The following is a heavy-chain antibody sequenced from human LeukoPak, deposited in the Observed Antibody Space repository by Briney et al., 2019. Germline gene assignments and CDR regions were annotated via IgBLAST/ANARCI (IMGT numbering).Heavy chain of an antibody. CDR2: IIPIFGTA. D-gene: IGHD5-18*01. CDR1: GGTFSSYA. CDR3: ARGGKVDTAMAYMDV. V-gene: IGHV1-69*13. Sequence: SVKVSCKASGGTFSSYAISWVRQAPGQGLEWMGGIIPIFGTANYAQKFQGRVTITADESPSTAYMELSSLRSEDTAVYYCARGGKVDTAMAYMDVWGKGTTVTISS. J-gene: IGHJ6*03.